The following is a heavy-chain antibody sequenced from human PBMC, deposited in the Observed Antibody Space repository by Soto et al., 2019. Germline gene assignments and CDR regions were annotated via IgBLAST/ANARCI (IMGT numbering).Heavy chain of an antibody. Sequence: PSETLSLTCTVSVGSISSGDYYWSWIRQPPGKGLEWIGYMYKTGSTVYNPSFKSRVTISVDTSKNQFSLKLNSVTAADTAVYYCARDLWGYCGTDCYPLDVWGQGTTVTVSS. V-gene: IGHV4-61*08. D-gene: IGHD2-21*02. J-gene: IGHJ6*02. CDR1: VGSISSGDYY. CDR3: ARDLWGYCGTDCYPLDV. CDR2: MYKTGST.